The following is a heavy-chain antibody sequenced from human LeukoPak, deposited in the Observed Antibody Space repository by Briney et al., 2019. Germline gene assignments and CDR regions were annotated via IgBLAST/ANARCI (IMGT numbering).Heavy chain of an antibody. Sequence: SETLSLTCTVSGASISSYYWSWIRQTPRNGLEWMGSIYNGGNINYKPSLKSGVTISMDTSKSHFSLSLTSVTAADTAVYFCARASDIAVTGFDCWGQGLLVTVSS. CDR2: IYNGGNI. D-gene: IGHD6-19*01. CDR3: ARASDIAVTGFDC. CDR1: GASISSYY. V-gene: IGHV4-59*01. J-gene: IGHJ4*02.